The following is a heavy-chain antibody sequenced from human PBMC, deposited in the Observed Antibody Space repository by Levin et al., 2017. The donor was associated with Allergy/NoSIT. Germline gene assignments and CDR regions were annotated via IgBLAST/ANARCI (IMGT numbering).Heavy chain of an antibody. V-gene: IGHV1-2*02. CDR2: IRPNSGDT. CDR3: ARGDGFVHCTSGVCYPHNWFDP. Sequence: GESLKISCKTSGYTFSGYYMYWVRQAPGQGLEWMGWIRPNSGDTNYAQKFQGRVTMTRDTSIRTAYMELSRLTSDDTALYYCARGDGFVHCTSGVCYPHNWFDPWGQGTLVTVSS. J-gene: IGHJ5*02. CDR1: GYTFSGYY. D-gene: IGHD2-8*01.